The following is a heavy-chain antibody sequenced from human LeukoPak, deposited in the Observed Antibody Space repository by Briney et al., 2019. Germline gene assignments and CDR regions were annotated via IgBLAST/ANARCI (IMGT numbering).Heavy chain of an antibody. J-gene: IGHJ4*02. Sequence: SETLSLTCTVSGGSVSSGSYYWSWIRQPPGKGLEWIGYIYYSGTTYYSPSLKSRVTISADSSKNQFSLRLTSVTAADTAVYYCARRGLAVAAHWGQGSLVTVSS. V-gene: IGHV4-61*01. CDR3: ARRGLAVAAH. CDR1: GGSVSSGSYY. CDR2: IYYSGTT. D-gene: IGHD6-19*01.